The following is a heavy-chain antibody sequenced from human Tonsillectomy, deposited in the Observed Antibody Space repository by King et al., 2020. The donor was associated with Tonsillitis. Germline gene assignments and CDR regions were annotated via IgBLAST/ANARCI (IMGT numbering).Heavy chain of an antibody. Sequence: VQLVESGGGLVQPGGSLRLSCAASGFTFSNYWNHWVRQAPGKGLVWGSRVNSEESSTDYADSVKGPLTISRDNAKKTLYLEMNSLRAEDTAVHYCSRPGGVYCSSTTCYDCFDYWGQGTLVTVSS. CDR1: GFTFSNYW. J-gene: IGHJ4*02. CDR2: VNSEESST. CDR3: SRPGGVYCSSTTCYDCFDY. D-gene: IGHD2-2*01. V-gene: IGHV3-74*01.